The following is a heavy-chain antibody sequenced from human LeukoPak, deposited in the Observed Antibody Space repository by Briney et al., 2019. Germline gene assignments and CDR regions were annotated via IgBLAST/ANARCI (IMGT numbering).Heavy chain of an antibody. Sequence: SETLSPTCTVSGGSVSSGSYYWSWIRQPPGKGLEWIGYIYYSGSTNYNPSLKSRVTISVDTSKNQFSLKLSSVTAADTAVYYCARAADNYYYYYGMDVWGKGTTVTVSS. CDR3: ARAADNYYYYYGMDV. V-gene: IGHV4-61*01. D-gene: IGHD2-15*01. CDR1: GGSVSSGSYY. J-gene: IGHJ6*04. CDR2: IYYSGST.